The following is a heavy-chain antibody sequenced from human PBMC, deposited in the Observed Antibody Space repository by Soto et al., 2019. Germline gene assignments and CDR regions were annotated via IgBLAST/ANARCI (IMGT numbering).Heavy chain of an antibody. D-gene: IGHD6-19*01. CDR1: GYTFTSYG. Sequence: QVQLVQSGAEVKRPAASVKVSCKASGYTFTSYGIVWVRQAPGQGLEWMGWLSPYSGETRYAEKFQDRVTLTTDPSTKTAYVDLRNLKSDDTAVYWCARGPVAGSYFWGQGTLVTVSS. CDR2: LSPYSGET. J-gene: IGHJ4*02. CDR3: ARGPVAGSYF. V-gene: IGHV1-18*04.